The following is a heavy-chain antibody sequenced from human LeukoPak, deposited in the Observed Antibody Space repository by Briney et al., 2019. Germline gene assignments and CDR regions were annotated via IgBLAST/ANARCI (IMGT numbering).Heavy chain of an antibody. CDR3: ARVFRYYYDSSGYFDY. D-gene: IGHD3-22*01. J-gene: IGHJ4*02. Sequence: GGSLRLSCAASGFTFSTYAMSWVRQAPGKGLEWVSAIGGSGGSTYYADSVKGRFTISRDNSKNTLYLQMNSLRAEDTAVYYCARVFRYYYDSSGYFDYWGQGTLVTVSS. CDR2: IGGSGGST. CDR1: GFTFSTYA. V-gene: IGHV3-23*01.